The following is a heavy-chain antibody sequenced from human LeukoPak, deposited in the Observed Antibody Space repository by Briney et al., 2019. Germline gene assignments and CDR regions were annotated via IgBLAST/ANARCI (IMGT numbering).Heavy chain of an antibody. J-gene: IGHJ4*02. Sequence: ASVKAYCKASGYTFTTYSMNWVRQAPGPGLEGMGWINTNNGKPPYAQGFTGRFVFSLDTSVSTAYLQISSLKAEDTAVYYCARDETDLRVGYWGQGTLVTVSS. V-gene: IGHV7-4-1*02. CDR3: ARDETDLRVGY. D-gene: IGHD3-3*01. CDR2: INTNNGKP. CDR1: GYTFTTYS.